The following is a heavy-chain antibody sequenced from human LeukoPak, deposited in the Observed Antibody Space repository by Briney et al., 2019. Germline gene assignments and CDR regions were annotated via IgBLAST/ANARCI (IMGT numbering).Heavy chain of an antibody. V-gene: IGHV3-23*01. J-gene: IGHJ4*02. D-gene: IGHD3-22*01. CDR3: AKGYSSGYYYFDY. CDR1: GFTFSSYA. CDR2: ISGSGGST. Sequence: PGGSLRLSCAASGFTFSSYAMSWVRQAPGKGLEWVSAISGSGGSTYYADSVKGRFTISRGNSKNTLYLQINSLRAEDTAVYYCAKGYSSGYYYFDYWGQGTLVTVSS.